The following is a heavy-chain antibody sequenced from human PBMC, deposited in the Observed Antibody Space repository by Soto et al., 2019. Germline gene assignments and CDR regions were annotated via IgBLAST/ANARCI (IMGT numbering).Heavy chain of an antibody. CDR3: AKDFRFSLAVAVVDDIFDV. V-gene: IGHV3-23*01. Sequence: PGGSLRLSCAASGFIYKDYAMNWVRQAQGQGLEWASGISVRGASTYYADSVKGRFVISRDNSKSTLHLQMNGLRDEDTAVYFCAKDFRFSLAVAVVDDIFDVWGLGTRVTVSS. D-gene: IGHD1-1*01. CDR2: ISVRGAST. J-gene: IGHJ3*01. CDR1: GFIYKDYA.